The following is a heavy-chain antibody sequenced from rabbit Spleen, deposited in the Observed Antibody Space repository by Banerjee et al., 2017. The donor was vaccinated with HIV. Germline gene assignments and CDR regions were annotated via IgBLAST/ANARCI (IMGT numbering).Heavy chain of an antibody. Sequence: QEQLVESGGGLDQPEGSLTLTCTASGVSFSISSYMCWVRQAPGKGLEWIACIDSGSSGFTYFATWAKGRFTCSKTSSTTVTLQMTRLTAADTATYFCARDTSSSFSSYGMDLWGPGTLVTVS. CDR3: ARDTSSSFSSYGMDL. D-gene: IGHD1-1*01. J-gene: IGHJ6*01. V-gene: IGHV1S45*01. CDR1: GVSFSISSY. CDR2: IDSGSSGFT.